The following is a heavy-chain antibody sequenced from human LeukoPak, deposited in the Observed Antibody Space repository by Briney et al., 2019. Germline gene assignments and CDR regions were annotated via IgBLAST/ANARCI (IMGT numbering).Heavy chain of an antibody. J-gene: IGHJ4*02. CDR2: IYYSGST. V-gene: IGHV4-39*01. Sequence: GSLRLSCAASGFTFSSYGMHWVRQPPGKGLEWIGSIYYSGSTYYNPSLKSRVTISVDTSKNQFSLKLNSVTATDTAVYYCARHYGPWGQGTPVTVSS. D-gene: IGHD3-10*01. CDR1: GFTFSSYG. CDR3: ARHYGP.